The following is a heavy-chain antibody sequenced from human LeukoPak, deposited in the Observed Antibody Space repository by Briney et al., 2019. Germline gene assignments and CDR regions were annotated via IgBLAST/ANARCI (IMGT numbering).Heavy chain of an antibody. CDR2: IRYDGSNK. CDR1: GFTFSSYG. D-gene: IGHD2-15*01. CDR3: AKVLDIVVVVAALDY. V-gene: IGHV3-30*02. J-gene: IGHJ4*02. Sequence: GGSLRLSCAASGFTFSSYGMHWVRQAPGKGLEWVAFIRYDGSNKYYADSVKGRFTISRDNSKNTLYLQMNSLRAKDTAVYYCAKVLDIVVVVAALDYWGQGTLVTVSS.